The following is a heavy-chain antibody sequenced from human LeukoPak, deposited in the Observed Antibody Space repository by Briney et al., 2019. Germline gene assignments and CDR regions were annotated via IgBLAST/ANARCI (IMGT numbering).Heavy chain of an antibody. CDR2: ISGSGGST. CDR3: AKGEVLRYFDWLPGPYFDY. D-gene: IGHD3-9*01. J-gene: IGHJ4*02. Sequence: GGSLRLSCAASGFTFSSYAMSWVRQAPGKGLEWVSAISGSGGSTYYADSVKGRFTISRDNSKNTLYLQMNSLRAEDTAVCYCAKGEVLRYFDWLPGPYFDYWGQGTLVTVSS. CDR1: GFTFSSYA. V-gene: IGHV3-23*01.